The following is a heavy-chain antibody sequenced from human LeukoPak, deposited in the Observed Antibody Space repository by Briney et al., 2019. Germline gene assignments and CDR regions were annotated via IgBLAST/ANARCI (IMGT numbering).Heavy chain of an antibody. J-gene: IGHJ4*02. CDR2: ISYDGSNK. CDR3: ARDARYYFDY. CDR1: GFTFSSYA. V-gene: IGHV3-30*04. Sequence: GGSLRLSCAASGFTFSSYAMSWVRQAPGKGLEWVAVISYDGSNKYYADSVKGRFTISRDNSKNTLYLQMNSLRAEDTAVYYCARDARYYFDYWGQGTLVTVSS.